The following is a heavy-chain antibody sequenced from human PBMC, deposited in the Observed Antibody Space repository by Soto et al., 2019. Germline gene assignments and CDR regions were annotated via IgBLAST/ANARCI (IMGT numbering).Heavy chain of an antibody. CDR3: ARYRRTMSGDAFDI. Sequence: ASVKVSCKASGYAFTSYYMHWVRQAPGQGLEWMGIINPSGGSTSYAQKFQGRVTMTGNTSTSTVYMELSSLISEDTAVYYCARYRRTMSGDAFDIWGQGTMVTVPS. CDR2: INPSGGST. D-gene: IGHD3-22*01. J-gene: IGHJ3*02. V-gene: IGHV1-46*01. CDR1: GYAFTSYY.